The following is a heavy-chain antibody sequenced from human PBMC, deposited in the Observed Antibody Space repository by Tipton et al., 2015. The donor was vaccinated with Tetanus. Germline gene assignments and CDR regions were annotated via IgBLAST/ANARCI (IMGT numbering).Heavy chain of an antibody. CDR3: ARGPSSSYYGDPSDY. D-gene: IGHD4-17*01. J-gene: IGHJ4*02. V-gene: IGHV4-34*01. CDR1: GGSFSGYY. Sequence: GLVKPSETLSLTCAVYGGSFSGYYWSWIRQPPGKGLEWIGEINHSGSTNYNPSLKSRVTISVDTSKNQFSLKLSSVTAADTAVYYCARGPSSSYYGDPSDYWGQGTLVTVSS. CDR2: INHSGST.